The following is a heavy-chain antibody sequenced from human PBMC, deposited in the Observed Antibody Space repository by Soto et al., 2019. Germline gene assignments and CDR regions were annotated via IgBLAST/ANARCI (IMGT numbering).Heavy chain of an antibody. D-gene: IGHD3-22*01. J-gene: IGHJ4*02. CDR1: GFTFSSYA. CDR2: ISGSGGST. CDR3: AKASYYDSSGYYLIIDY. V-gene: IGHV3-23*01. Sequence: PGGSLRLSCAASGFTFSSYAMSWVRQAPGKGLEWVSAISGSGGSTYYADSVKGRFTISRDNSKNTLYLQMNSLRAEDTAVYYCAKASYYDSSGYYLIIDYWGQGTLVTVSS.